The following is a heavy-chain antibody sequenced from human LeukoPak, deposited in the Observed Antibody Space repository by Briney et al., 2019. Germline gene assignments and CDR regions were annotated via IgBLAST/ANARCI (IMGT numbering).Heavy chain of an antibody. J-gene: IGHJ4*02. CDR3: AKDPPDYYGSGSSDIGY. Sequence: PGGSLRLSCAASGFTVRSNYMSWVRQAPGKGLEWVSVIYSGGSTYYADSVKGRFTISRDNSKNTLYLQMNSLRAEDTAVYYCAKDPPDYYGSGSSDIGYWGQGTLVTVSS. V-gene: IGHV3-53*01. CDR1: GFTVRSNY. D-gene: IGHD3-10*01. CDR2: IYSGGST.